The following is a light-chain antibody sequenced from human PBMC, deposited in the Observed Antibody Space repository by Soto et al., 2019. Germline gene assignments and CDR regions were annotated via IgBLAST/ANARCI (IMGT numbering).Light chain of an antibody. V-gene: IGKV1-9*01. Sequence: DIQLTQSPSFLSASVGDRVTIXXRASQGISSYLAWYQQKPGKAPKXVVYAASTLQYGVPSRFSGSGSGTDFTLTISCLQSEDFATYFCQQYYTYPQTFGQGTKVDIK. CDR1: QGISSY. J-gene: IGKJ2*01. CDR3: QQYYTYPQT. CDR2: AAS.